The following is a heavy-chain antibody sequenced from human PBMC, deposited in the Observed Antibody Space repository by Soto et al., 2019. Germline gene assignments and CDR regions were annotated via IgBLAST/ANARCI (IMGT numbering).Heavy chain of an antibody. CDR1: GGSFSGYY. V-gene: IGHV4-34*01. CDR3: ARRSSGITVAGSFDY. J-gene: IGHJ4*02. Sequence: QVQLQQWGAGLLKPSETLSLTCAVYGGSFSGYYWSWIRQPPGKGLEWIGEINHSGSTNYNPSLKSRVTISEHTSKDQFSLKLSSVTAADTAVYYCARRSSGITVAGSFDYWGQGTLVTASS. D-gene: IGHD6-19*01. CDR2: INHSGST.